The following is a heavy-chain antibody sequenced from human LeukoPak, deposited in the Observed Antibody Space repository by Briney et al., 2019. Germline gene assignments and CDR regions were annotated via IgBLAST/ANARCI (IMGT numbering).Heavy chain of an antibody. V-gene: IGHV3-30-3*01. CDR2: ISYDGSNK. CDR1: GFTFSSYA. Sequence: GGSLRLSCAASGFTFSSYAMHWVRQAPGKGLEWVAVISYDGSNKYYADSVKGRFTISRDNSKNTLYLQMNSLRAEDTAVYYCARAPSVTGKEDWFDPWGQGTLVTVS. J-gene: IGHJ5*02. D-gene: IGHD1-20*01. CDR3: ARAPSVTGKEDWFDP.